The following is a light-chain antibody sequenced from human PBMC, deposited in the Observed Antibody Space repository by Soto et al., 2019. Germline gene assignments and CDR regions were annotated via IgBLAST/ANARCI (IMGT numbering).Light chain of an antibody. V-gene: IGLV1-40*01. CDR1: SSNIGAGYD. Sequence: QSVLTQPPSVSGAPGQRVTISCTGSSSNIGAGYDVHWYQQLPGTAPKLLIYGNSNRPSGVPDRFSGSKSGASASLAITGLQAEDEAEYYCQSYDSSRSAYVFGTGTKVTVL. J-gene: IGLJ1*01. CDR3: QSYDSSRSAYV. CDR2: GNS.